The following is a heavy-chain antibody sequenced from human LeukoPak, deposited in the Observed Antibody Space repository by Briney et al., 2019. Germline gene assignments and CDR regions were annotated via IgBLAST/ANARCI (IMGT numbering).Heavy chain of an antibody. Sequence: PSETLSLTCTVSGGSISSSSYYWGWIRQPPGKGLEWIASIYYSGSTYYNPSLKSRVTISVDTSKNQFSLKLSSVTAADTAVYYCAREVRIVVVKDAFDIWGQGTMVTVSS. J-gene: IGHJ3*02. CDR2: IYYSGST. CDR3: AREVRIVVVKDAFDI. V-gene: IGHV4-39*07. CDR1: GGSISSSSYY. D-gene: IGHD3-22*01.